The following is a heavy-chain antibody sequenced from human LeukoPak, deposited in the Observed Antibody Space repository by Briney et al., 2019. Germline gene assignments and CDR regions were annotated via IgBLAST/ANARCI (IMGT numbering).Heavy chain of an antibody. J-gene: IGHJ3*01. V-gene: IGHV4-39*01. CDR1: GGPITSSAYY. CDR3: TSRGFRLPLDAFDV. Sequence: SETLSLTCTVYGGPITSSAYYWVWVRQSPGKGLEWIGSIYNDGDTYYNPSFESRVTIAIETSKNQFSLRLTSVTAADTAVYYCTSRGFRLPLDAFDVWGQGTRVAVSS. CDR2: IYNDGDT.